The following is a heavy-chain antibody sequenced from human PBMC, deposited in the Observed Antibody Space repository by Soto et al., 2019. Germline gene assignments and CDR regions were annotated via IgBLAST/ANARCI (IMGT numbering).Heavy chain of an antibody. CDR1: GFILSDCA. CDR3: ARYDCSGGSCYSNWFDP. CDR2: ISSSSSVI. J-gene: IGHJ5*02. D-gene: IGHD2-15*01. V-gene: IGHV3-48*01. Sequence: GGSLRLSCATSGFILSDCAMNWVRQAPGKGLEWVSYISSSSSVIDYADSVKGRFTVSRDNARNSLYLQMNSLRAEDTTVCYCARYDCSGGSCYSNWFDPWGQGTLVTVSS.